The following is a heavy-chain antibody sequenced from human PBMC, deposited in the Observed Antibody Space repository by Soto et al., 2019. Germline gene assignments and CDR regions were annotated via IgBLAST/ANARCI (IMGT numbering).Heavy chain of an antibody. CDR3: ARGEHCYDSSGGRTAYGMDV. CDR1: GGTFSSYG. CDR2: ISAYNGNT. Sequence: ASVKVSCKASGGTFSSYGISWVRQAPGQGLEWMGWISAYNGNTNYAQKLQGRVTMTTDTSTSTAYMELRSLRSDDTAVYYCARGEHCYDSSGGRTAYGMDVWGQGTTVTVSS. J-gene: IGHJ6*02. D-gene: IGHD3-22*01. V-gene: IGHV1-18*01.